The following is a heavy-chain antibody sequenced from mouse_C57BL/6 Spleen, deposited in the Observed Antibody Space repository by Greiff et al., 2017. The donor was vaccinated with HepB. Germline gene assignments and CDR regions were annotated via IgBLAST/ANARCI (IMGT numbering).Heavy chain of an antibody. CDR1: GYTFTDYY. CDR3: ARGEATVVATSDY. V-gene: IGHV1-76*01. J-gene: IGHJ2*01. CDR2: IYPGSGNT. D-gene: IGHD1-1*01. Sequence: QVQLQQSGAELVRPGASVKLSCKASGYTFTDYYINWVKQRPGQGLEWIARIYPGSGNTYYNEKFKGKATLTAEKSSSTAYMQLSSLTSEDSAVYFCARGEATVVATSDYWGQGTTLTVSS.